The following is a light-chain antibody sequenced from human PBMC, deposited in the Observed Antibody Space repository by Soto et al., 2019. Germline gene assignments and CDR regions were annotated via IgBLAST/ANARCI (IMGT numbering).Light chain of an antibody. Sequence: EIGMTQSPATLSVSPGERATLSCRASQSVSSNLAWYQQKPGQAPRLLIYGASTRATGIPARLSGSGSGTEFTLTISSLQSEDFAVYYCQQYDNWPPAWTFGQGTKVDIK. J-gene: IGKJ1*01. CDR1: QSVSSN. CDR2: GAS. CDR3: QQYDNWPPAWT. V-gene: IGKV3-15*01.